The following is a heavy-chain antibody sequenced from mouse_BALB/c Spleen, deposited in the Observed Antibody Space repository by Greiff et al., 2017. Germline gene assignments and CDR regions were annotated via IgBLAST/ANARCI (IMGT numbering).Heavy chain of an antibody. V-gene: IGHV5-17*02. CDR2: ISSGSSTI. J-gene: IGHJ2*01. Sequence: EVQRVESGGGLVQPGGSRKLSCAASGFTFSSFGMHWVRQAPEKGLEWVAYISSGSSTIYYADTVKGRFTISRDNPKNTLFLQMTSLRSEDTAMYYCARSPSTMITTRTPAAYFDYWGQGTTLTVSS. CDR3: ARSPSTMITTRTPAAYFDY. CDR1: GFTFSSFG. D-gene: IGHD2-4*01.